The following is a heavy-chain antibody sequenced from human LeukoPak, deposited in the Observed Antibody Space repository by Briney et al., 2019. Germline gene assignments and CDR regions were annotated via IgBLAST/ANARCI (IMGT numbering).Heavy chain of an antibody. Sequence: PGRSLRLSCAASGFTFDSFGMHWVRQAPGKGLEWVAVIWYDGSNKYYADSVKGRFTISRDNSKNTLYLQMNSLRAEDTAVHYCARGEATAGTKFDYWGQGTLVTVSS. CDR2: IWYDGSNK. V-gene: IGHV3-33*01. D-gene: IGHD6-13*01. CDR1: GFTFDSFG. CDR3: ARGEATAGTKFDY. J-gene: IGHJ4*02.